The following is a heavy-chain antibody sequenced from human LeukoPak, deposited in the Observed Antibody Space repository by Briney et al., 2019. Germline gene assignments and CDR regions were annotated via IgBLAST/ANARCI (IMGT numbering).Heavy chain of an antibody. J-gene: IGHJ3*02. D-gene: IGHD2/OR15-2a*01. CDR1: GFTFSSYA. CDR2: ISWNSGSI. Sequence: PGGSLRLSCAASGFTFSSYAMHWVRQAPGKGLEWVSGISWNSGSIGYADSVKGRFTISRDNAKNSLYLQMNSLRAEDTALYYCAKDSGGTLDAFDIWGQGTMVTVSS. V-gene: IGHV3-9*01. CDR3: AKDSGGTLDAFDI.